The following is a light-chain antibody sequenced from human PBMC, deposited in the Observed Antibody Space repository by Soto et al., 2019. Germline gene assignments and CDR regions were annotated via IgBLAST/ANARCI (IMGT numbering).Light chain of an antibody. V-gene: IGKV1-39*01. CDR2: AAS. Sequence: DIQMTQSPSSLSASVGDRVTITCRASQSISSYLNWYQQKPGKAPKLLIYAASSLQSRVPSRFSGSGSGTDFTLTISSLQPEDFATYYCQQSYSTVALTFGGGTKVEIK. CDR3: QQSYSTVALT. J-gene: IGKJ4*01. CDR1: QSISSY.